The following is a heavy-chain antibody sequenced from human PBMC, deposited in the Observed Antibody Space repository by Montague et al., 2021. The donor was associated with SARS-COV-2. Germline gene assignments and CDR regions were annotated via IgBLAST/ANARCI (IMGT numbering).Heavy chain of an antibody. Sequence: SETLSLTCTVSGGSITGYYWRWLRRSPGKGLEWIAYIYDGGAVNYNPSLVSRVTISTDTSKNQLSLKVNSVTAADTAVYYCVRDHPYGGPRGAYDIWGQGTVVTVSS. CDR1: GGSITGYY. J-gene: IGHJ3*02. CDR2: IYDGGAV. CDR3: VRDHPYGGPRGAYDI. D-gene: IGHD4-23*01. V-gene: IGHV4-59*01.